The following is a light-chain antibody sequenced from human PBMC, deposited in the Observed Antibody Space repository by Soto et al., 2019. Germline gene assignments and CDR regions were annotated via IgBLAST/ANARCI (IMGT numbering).Light chain of an antibody. J-gene: IGKJ2*01. CDR1: QSVSSGY. Sequence: EIVLTQSPGTLSLSPGEGATLSCRASQSVSSGYLAWYQQKPGQTPRLLIYSASSRATGIPDRFSGSGSGTDFTLTISRLEPEDCAVYYCQQYGNSPYTFGQGTKVEIK. CDR3: QQYGNSPYT. CDR2: SAS. V-gene: IGKV3-20*01.